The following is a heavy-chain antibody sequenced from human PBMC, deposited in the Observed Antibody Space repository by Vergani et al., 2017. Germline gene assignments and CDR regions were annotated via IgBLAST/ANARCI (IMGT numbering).Heavy chain of an antibody. CDR2: ISGSGGST. V-gene: IGHV3-23*01. J-gene: IGHJ4*02. CDR1: GFTFSSYA. D-gene: IGHD3-9*01. Sequence: TASGFTFSSYAMSWVRQAPGKGLEWVSAISGSGGSTYYADSVKGRFTISRDNSKNTLYQQMNSLRAEDTAVYYCANVDPLGPQWGQGTLVTVSS. CDR3: ANVDPLGPQ.